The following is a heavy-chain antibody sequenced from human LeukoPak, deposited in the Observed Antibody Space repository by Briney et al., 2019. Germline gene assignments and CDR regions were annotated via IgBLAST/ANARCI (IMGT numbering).Heavy chain of an antibody. D-gene: IGHD2-15*01. J-gene: IGHJ3*02. Sequence: EASVKVSCKASGYTFTTYYIHWVRQAPGQGLEWMGIVNPSAGSTSYAQKFQGRVTMTRDTSTSTVYMELSSLRSEDTAVYYCARDREVVAFDIWGQGTMVTVSS. CDR2: VNPSAGST. V-gene: IGHV1-46*01. CDR3: ARDREVVAFDI. CDR1: GYTFTTYY.